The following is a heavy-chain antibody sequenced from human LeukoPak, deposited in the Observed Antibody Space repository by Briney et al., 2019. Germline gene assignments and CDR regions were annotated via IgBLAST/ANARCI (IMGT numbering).Heavy chain of an antibody. J-gene: IGHJ2*01. CDR3: ARVTREAARYWYFDL. CDR1: GGSFSGYY. Sequence: SEALSLTCAVYGGSFSGYYWSWIRQPPGKGLEWIGEINHSGSTNYNPSLKSRVTISMDTSKDQFSLKLSTVTAADTAVYFCARVTREAARYWYFDLWGRGTLVTVSS. CDR2: INHSGST. D-gene: IGHD6-6*01. V-gene: IGHV4-34*01.